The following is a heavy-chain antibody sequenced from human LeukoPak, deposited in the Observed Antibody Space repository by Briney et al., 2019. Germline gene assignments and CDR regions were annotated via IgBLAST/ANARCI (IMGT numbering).Heavy chain of an antibody. CDR1: GFTFSSYE. J-gene: IGHJ4*02. CDR3: ARTVARIGY. V-gene: IGHV3-48*03. CDR2: ISSSGSTI. D-gene: IGHD4-23*01. Sequence: GGSLRLSCAAPGFTFSSYEMNWVRQAPGKGLEWVSHISSSGSTIYYTDSVKGRFTISRDNSKNLLYLQMNSPRAEDTAIYYCARTVARIGYWGQGTLVTVSS.